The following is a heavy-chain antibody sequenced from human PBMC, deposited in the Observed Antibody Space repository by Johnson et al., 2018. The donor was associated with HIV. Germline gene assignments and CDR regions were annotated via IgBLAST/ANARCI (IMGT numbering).Heavy chain of an antibody. CDR2: ISGSGGST. Sequence: EVQLVESGGGLIQPGGSLRLSCAASGFTFNSYAMSWVRQGPGKGLEWVAAISGSGGSTYYADSVKGRFTISRDNSRNTLYLQMKSLRAEDKAVYYCAKDLGITVAGRGGLDAFDIWGQGTMVTVSS. D-gene: IGHD6-19*01. J-gene: IGHJ3*02. CDR1: GFTFNSYA. CDR3: AKDLGITVAGRGGLDAFDI. V-gene: IGHV3-23*04.